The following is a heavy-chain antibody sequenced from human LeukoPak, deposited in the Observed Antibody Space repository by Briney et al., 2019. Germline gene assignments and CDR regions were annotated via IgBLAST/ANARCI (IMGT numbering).Heavy chain of an antibody. CDR3: ARDGYSYGNYYYYGMDV. CDR1: GFTFSRYA. J-gene: IGHJ6*02. Sequence: GGSLRLSCAASGFTFSRYAMSWVRQAPGKGLEWVSAVSGSGGSTYYADSVKGRFTISRDNAKNSLYLQMNSLRAEDTAVYYCARDGYSYGNYYYYGMDVWGQGTTVTVSS. D-gene: IGHD5-18*01. CDR2: VSGSGGST. V-gene: IGHV3-23*01.